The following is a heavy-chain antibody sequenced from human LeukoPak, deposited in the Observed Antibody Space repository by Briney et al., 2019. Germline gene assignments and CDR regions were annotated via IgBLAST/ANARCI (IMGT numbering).Heavy chain of an antibody. D-gene: IGHD1-26*01. CDR2: IKQDGGEK. CDR1: RFTFSNYW. V-gene: IGHV3-7*05. Sequence: GGSLRLSCAASRFTFSNYWMSWVRQAPGKGLEWVANIKQDGGEKYYVDSVKGRFTISRDNAKNSLYLQMNSLRAEDTAVYYCARDHLRVGATGASDTWGQGTVVTVSS. J-gene: IGHJ3*02. CDR3: ARDHLRVGATGASDT.